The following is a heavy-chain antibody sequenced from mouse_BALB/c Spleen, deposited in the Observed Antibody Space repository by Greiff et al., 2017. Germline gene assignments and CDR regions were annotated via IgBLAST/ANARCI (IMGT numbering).Heavy chain of an antibody. V-gene: IGHV1S137*01. D-gene: IGHD2-10*02. CDR3: ARGYGNYGYFDV. CDR2: ISTYYGDA. J-gene: IGHJ1*01. CDR1: GYTFTDYA. Sequence: LQESGAELVRPGVSVKISCKGSGYTFTDYAMHWVKQSHAKSLEWIGVISTYYGDASYNQKFKGKATMTVDKSSSTAYMELARLTSEDSAIYYCARGYGNYGYFDVWGAGTTVTVSS.